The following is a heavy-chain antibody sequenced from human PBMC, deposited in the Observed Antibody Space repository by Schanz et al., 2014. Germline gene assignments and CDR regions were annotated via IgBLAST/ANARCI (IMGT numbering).Heavy chain of an antibody. Sequence: QVQLLQFGGGVVQPGRSLRLSCAASGFTFSSYAMHWVRQAPGKGLEWVALISNDGSIKYYADSVEGRFTVSRDSGQNSLYLQMNSLRAGDTAVYYCAREEGWGIAAAGPKHYYYGMDVWGQGTTXTVSS. J-gene: IGHJ6*02. D-gene: IGHD6-13*01. V-gene: IGHV3-30*14. CDR1: GFTFSSYA. CDR2: ISNDGSIK. CDR3: AREEGWGIAAAGPKHYYYGMDV.